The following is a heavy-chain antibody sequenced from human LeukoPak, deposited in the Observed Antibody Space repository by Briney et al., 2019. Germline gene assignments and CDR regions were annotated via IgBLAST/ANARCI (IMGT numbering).Heavy chain of an antibody. CDR3: ARARGYCAADCSRYAFDY. Sequence: GGSLRLSGQASGFTFSSYTRSWVRQAPGKGLEWAPPISNSGRNTFYTDSVKGRFTISRDNSKNTLYLQMNSLRAGDTAVYSCARARGYCAADCSRYAFDYWGQGTLVTVSS. V-gene: IGHV3-23*01. CDR1: GFTFSSYT. J-gene: IGHJ4*02. D-gene: IGHD2-21*02. CDR2: ISNSGRNT.